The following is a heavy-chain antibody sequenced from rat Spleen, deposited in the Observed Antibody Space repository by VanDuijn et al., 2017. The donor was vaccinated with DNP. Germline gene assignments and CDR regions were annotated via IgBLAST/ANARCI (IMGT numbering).Heavy chain of an antibody. J-gene: IGHJ2*01. CDR3: TRATGFDY. CDR2: ISASGGST. D-gene: IGHD4-2*01. V-gene: IGHV5-31*01. Sequence: EVQLVESGGDLLQPGRSLKLSCVASGFTFNNYWMTWVRQVPGKGLEWVASISASGGSTSYRDSVKGRFTISRDNAKSTLYLQMNSLRSGDTATYYCTRATGFDYWGQGVMVTVSS. CDR1: GFTFNNYW.